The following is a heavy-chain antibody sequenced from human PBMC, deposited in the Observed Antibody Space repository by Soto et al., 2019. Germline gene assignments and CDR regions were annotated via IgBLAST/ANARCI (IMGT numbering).Heavy chain of an antibody. CDR2: IKQDGSEE. CDR1: GFTFSSYW. D-gene: IGHD6-13*01. CDR3: ARATIAAADLPQRY. J-gene: IGHJ4*02. Sequence: PVGSLRLSCAASGFTFSSYWMSWVRQAPGRGLEWVPNIKQDGSEEYYVDSVKGRFTISRDNAMNSLYLQMNSLRAEDTAIYYCARATIAAADLPQRYWGQGTLVTVSS. V-gene: IGHV3-7*01.